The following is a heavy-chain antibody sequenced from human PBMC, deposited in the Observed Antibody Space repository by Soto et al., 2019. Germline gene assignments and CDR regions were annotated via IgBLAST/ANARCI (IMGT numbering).Heavy chain of an antibody. J-gene: IGHJ4*02. D-gene: IGHD2-21*02. CDR1: GFSLSTSGVG. Sequence: QITLKESGPTLVKPTQTLTLTCTFSGFSLSTSGVGVGWIRQPPGKALEWLALIYWDDDKRYSPSLKSRLTITNDTPKTQVFLTMTNMDPVETATYYCARRPTYCGGNCYSGFDYWGQGTLVTVSS. V-gene: IGHV2-5*02. CDR3: ARRPTYCGGNCYSGFDY. CDR2: IYWDDDK.